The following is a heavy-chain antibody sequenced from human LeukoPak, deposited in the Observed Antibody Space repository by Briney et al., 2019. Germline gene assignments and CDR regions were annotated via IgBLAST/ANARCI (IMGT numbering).Heavy chain of an antibody. CDR1: GFTFSGNW. CDR2: INPDGSQK. J-gene: IGHJ4*02. Sequence: GGSLRLSCEASGFTFSGNWMSWVREAPGRGLEWVASINPDGSQKLYVDSVKGRFTISRDNTKSSLYLQMNSLGAEDTAMYYCAKLLGTATTYDSWGQGTRVTVSS. V-gene: IGHV3-7*01. D-gene: IGHD5-24*01. CDR3: AKLLGTATTYDS.